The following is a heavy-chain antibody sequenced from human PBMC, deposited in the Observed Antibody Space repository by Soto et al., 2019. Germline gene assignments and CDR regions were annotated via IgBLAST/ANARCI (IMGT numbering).Heavy chain of an antibody. CDR2: MNPNSGNA. Sequence: QVQLVQSGAEVRKPGASVRVSCKATGYSFTRHDINWLRQAAGQGLEWMGWMNPNSGNAAYAQKFQGRVTMTRNTPITTAYIEVTSLKSEDTAVYFCARGAYNDYSHWFAPWGQGTLVTVSS. D-gene: IGHD4-4*01. CDR1: GYSFTRHD. V-gene: IGHV1-8*01. CDR3: ARGAYNDYSHWFAP. J-gene: IGHJ5*02.